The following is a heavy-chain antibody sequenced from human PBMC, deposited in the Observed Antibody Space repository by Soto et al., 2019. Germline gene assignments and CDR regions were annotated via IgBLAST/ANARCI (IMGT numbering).Heavy chain of an antibody. V-gene: IGHV1-69*13. J-gene: IGHJ4*02. CDR3: ARRYCGGDCYLGPYYFDY. D-gene: IGHD2-21*02. CDR2: IIPIFGTA. Sequence: GASVKVSCKASGGTFSSYAISWVRQAPGQGLEWMGGIIPIFGTANYAQKFQGRVTITADESTSTAYMELSSLRSEDTAVHYCARRYCGGDCYLGPYYFDYWGQGTLVTVSS. CDR1: GGTFSSYA.